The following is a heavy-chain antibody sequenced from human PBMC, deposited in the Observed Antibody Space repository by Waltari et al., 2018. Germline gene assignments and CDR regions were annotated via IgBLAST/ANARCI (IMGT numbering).Heavy chain of an antibody. V-gene: IGHV1-69*01. Sequence: QVQLVQSGAEVKKPGSSVKVSCKASGGTFSSYAISWVRQAPGQWLEWMGGIIPIFGTANDAQKFQGRVTITADESTSTAYMELSSLRSEDTAVYYCVRDRGIAVAGTRGYYFDYWGQGTLVTVSS. J-gene: IGHJ4*02. CDR1: GGTFSSYA. D-gene: IGHD6-19*01. CDR2: IIPIFGTA. CDR3: VRDRGIAVAGTRGYYFDY.